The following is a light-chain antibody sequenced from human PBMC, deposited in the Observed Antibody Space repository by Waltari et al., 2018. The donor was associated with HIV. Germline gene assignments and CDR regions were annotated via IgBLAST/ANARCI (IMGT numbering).Light chain of an antibody. Sequence: SVLTQTPSVSGAPGQRVTISRTGSSPNIGAGSDVHWYQQLPGTAPKLLIYGNSNRPSGVPDRFSGSKSGTSASLAITGLQAEDEADYYCQSYDSSLSDSRVFGGGTKLTVL. CDR3: QSYDSSLSDSRV. J-gene: IGLJ3*02. CDR1: SPNIGAGSD. V-gene: IGLV1-40*01. CDR2: GNS.